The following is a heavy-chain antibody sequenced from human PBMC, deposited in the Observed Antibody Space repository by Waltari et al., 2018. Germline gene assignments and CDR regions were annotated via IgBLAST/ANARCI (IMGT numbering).Heavy chain of an antibody. CDR1: GFTFSSYA. D-gene: IGHD6-19*01. J-gene: IGHJ4*02. CDR2: IYSGGST. V-gene: IGHV3-23*03. Sequence: EVQLLESGGGLVQPGGSLRLSCAASGFTFSSYAMSWVRQAPGKGLEWVSVIYSGGSTYYADSVKGRFTISRDNSKNTLYLQMNSLRAEDTAVYYCAKVRYSSGWLTGDYFDYWGQGTLVTVSS. CDR3: AKVRYSSGWLTGDYFDY.